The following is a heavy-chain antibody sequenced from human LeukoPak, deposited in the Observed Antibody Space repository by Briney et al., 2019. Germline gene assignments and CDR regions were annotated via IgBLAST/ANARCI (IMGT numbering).Heavy chain of an antibody. D-gene: IGHD3-10*01. J-gene: IGHJ4*02. V-gene: IGHV3-21*01. Sequence: GGSLRLSCAVSGFPFSSYSMNWVRQAPGKGLEWVSSISGSSIYIHYADSVKGRFSISRDDAKASLHLQINNLRGEEAAVYYCAAYYYGSGSRALDYWGQGTLVTVSS. CDR2: ISGSSIYI. CDR3: AAYYYGSGSRALDY. CDR1: GFPFSSYS.